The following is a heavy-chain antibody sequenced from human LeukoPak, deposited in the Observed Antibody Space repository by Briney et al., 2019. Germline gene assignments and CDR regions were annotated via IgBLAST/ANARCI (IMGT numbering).Heavy chain of an antibody. CDR2: IKSKTDGGTT. D-gene: IGHD4-17*01. V-gene: IGHV3-15*01. J-gene: IGHJ4*02. CDR1: GFTFSTYA. CDR3: TTDDYGDYSPDY. Sequence: GGSLRLSCAASGFTFSTYAMSWVRQAPGKGLEWVGRIKSKTDGGTTDYAAPVKGRFTISRDDSKNTLYLQMNSLKTEDTAVYYCTTDDYGDYSPDYWGQGTLVTVSS.